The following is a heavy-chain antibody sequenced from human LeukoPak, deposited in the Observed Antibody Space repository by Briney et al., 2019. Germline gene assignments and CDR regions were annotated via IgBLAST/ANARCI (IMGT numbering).Heavy chain of an antibody. V-gene: IGHV3-23*01. D-gene: IGHD2-15*01. CDR1: GFTFSNYA. Sequence: PGGSLRLSCAASGFTFSNYAMTWVRQAPGKGLEWVSTFSSGGNTYYADSVKGRFTISRDNSKNTLYLQMNSLRAEDAAVYFCAKRTSAAYYFEYWGQGTLVTAS. J-gene: IGHJ4*02. CDR2: FSSGGNT. CDR3: AKRTSAAYYFEY.